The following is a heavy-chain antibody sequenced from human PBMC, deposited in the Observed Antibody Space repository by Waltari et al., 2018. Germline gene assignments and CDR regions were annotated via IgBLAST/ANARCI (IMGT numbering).Heavy chain of an antibody. CDR1: GYTLTELS. Sequence: QVQLVQSGAEVKKPGASVKVSCKVSGYTLTELSMHWVRQAPGKGLEWMGGFDPEDGETIYAQKFQGRVTISVDTSKNQFSLKLSSVTAADTAVYYCARDPEYDFWSGLDAFDIWGQGTMVTVSS. V-gene: IGHV1-24*01. CDR2: FDPEDGET. J-gene: IGHJ3*02. D-gene: IGHD3-3*01. CDR3: ARDPEYDFWSGLDAFDI.